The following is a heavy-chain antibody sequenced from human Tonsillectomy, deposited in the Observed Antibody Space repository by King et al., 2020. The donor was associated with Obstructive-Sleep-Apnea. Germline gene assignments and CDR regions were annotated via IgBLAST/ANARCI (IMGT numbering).Heavy chain of an antibody. CDR2: MYYSGNT. Sequence: QLQESGPGLVKPSETLSLTCTVSGDSINNYYWSCIRQPPGKGLEWIGYMYYSGNTNYNPSLKSRVTISADTSKIQFSLRLNSVTAADTAVYYCARHRGVEDYGGYGDYFDFWGQGTLVTVSS. J-gene: IGHJ4*02. V-gene: IGHV4-59*08. D-gene: IGHD5-12*01. CDR1: GDSINNYY. CDR3: ARHRGVEDYGGYGDYFDF.